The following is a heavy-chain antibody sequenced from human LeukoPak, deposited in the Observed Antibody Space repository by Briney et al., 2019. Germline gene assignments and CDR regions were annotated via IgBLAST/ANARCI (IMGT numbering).Heavy chain of an antibody. J-gene: IGHJ4*02. CDR3: ARDRGYGGIVATILDY. V-gene: IGHV3-30*04. Sequence: GGSLRLSCAASGFTFSSYAMHWVRQAPGKGLEWAAVISYDGSNKYYADSVKGRFSISRDNSKNTLYLQMNSLRAEDTAVYYCARDRGYGGIVATILDYWGQGTLVTVSS. D-gene: IGHD5-12*01. CDR1: GFTFSSYA. CDR2: ISYDGSNK.